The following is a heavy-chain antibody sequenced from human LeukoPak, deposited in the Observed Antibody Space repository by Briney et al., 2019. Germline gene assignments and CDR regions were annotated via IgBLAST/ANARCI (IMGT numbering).Heavy chain of an antibody. CDR1: GFTFSSYS. J-gene: IGHJ4*02. D-gene: IGHD6-13*01. Sequence: GGSLRLSCAASGFTFSSYSMNWVRQAPGKGLEWVSSISSSSSYIYYADSVKGRFTISRDNAKNSLYLQMNSLRAEDTAVYYCARASIAAAGKEFDYWGQGTLVTVSS. CDR3: ARASIAAAGKEFDY. CDR2: ISSSSSYI. V-gene: IGHV3-21*01.